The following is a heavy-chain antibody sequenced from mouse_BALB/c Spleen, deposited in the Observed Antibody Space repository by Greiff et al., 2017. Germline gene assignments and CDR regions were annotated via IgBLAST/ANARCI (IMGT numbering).Heavy chain of an antibody. CDR2: ISSGSSTI. J-gene: IGHJ2*01. CDR1: GFTFSSFG. CDR3: ARCITFFDY. V-gene: IGHV5-17*02. D-gene: IGHD1-2*01. Sequence: EVMLVESGGGLVQPGGSRKLSCAASGFTFSSFGMHWVRQAPEKGLEWVAYISSGSSTIYYADTVKGRFTISRDNPKNTLFLQMTSLRSEDTAMDYCARCITFFDYWGQGTTLTVSS.